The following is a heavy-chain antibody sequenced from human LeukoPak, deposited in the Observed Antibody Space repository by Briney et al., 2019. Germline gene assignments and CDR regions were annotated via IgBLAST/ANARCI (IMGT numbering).Heavy chain of an antibody. CDR1: GFTFSTYW. CDR2: INPDGSGK. D-gene: IGHD3-10*01. V-gene: IGHV3-7*01. J-gene: IGHJ1*01. CDR3: SNSYLRD. Sequence: GGSLRLSCAASGFTFSTYWMGWVRQAPGKGLEFVANINPDGSGKYYGDSVKGRFTISRDNAENSLDLQMNRLRVEDTAVYFCSNSYLRDWGQGTLVTVSS.